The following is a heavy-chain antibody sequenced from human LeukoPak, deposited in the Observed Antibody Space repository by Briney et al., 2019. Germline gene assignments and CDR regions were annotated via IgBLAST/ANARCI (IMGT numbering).Heavy chain of an antibody. CDR2: IYYSGNT. V-gene: IGHV4-61*08. Sequence: SETLALTCTVSGGSVSRGVYYWSWIRQPPGKGLEWIGYIYYSGNTNYNPSLKSRVTISLDTSKNQFSLKVSSVTAADTAVYYCARGDILTGCGDYWGQGALVTVSS. D-gene: IGHD3-9*01. CDR1: GGSVSRGVYY. J-gene: IGHJ4*02. CDR3: ARGDILTGCGDY.